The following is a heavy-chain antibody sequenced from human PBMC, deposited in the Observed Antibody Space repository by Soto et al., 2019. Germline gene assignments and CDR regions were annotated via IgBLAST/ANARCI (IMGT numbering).Heavy chain of an antibody. CDR3: ASRVVAARGFDH. Sequence: PGGSLRLSCAASGFIFSNYDMSWVRQAPGKGLEWVSGISGSGGSTNYADSVKGRFTISRDNSKNTLYLQMNSLRGEDTAVYYCASRVVAARGFDHWGQGTLVTVSS. V-gene: IGHV3-23*01. D-gene: IGHD2-15*01. CDR2: ISGSGGST. J-gene: IGHJ4*02. CDR1: GFIFSNYD.